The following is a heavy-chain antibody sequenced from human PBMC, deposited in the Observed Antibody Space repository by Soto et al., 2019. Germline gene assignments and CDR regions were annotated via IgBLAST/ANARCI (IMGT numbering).Heavy chain of an antibody. Sequence: QAQLVQSGAKVKKPGASVNVSCKASGYDYVTYAITWVRQRPGQGLEWMGWISTLNGNTNYAQNFQGRVTMTTDTSTRIVHLELRSLRSDDTAVYYCASRVQVWLPDYYGMDVWGQGTTVTVSS. CDR1: GYDYVTYA. J-gene: IGHJ6*02. D-gene: IGHD5-18*01. V-gene: IGHV1-18*01. CDR3: ASRVQVWLPDYYGMDV. CDR2: ISTLNGNT.